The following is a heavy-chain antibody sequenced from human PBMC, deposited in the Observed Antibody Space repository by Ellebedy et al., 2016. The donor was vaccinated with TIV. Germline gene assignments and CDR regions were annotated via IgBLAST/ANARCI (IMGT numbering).Heavy chain of an antibody. Sequence: AASVKVSCKASGYTFTTYAIHWVRQAPGQRPEWMGWINAGIGNTKYSDNFPGRVTITTDTSASTAYMELSSLRSEDTAVYYCARRFDIVTGSYPRGYYGLDIWGQGTTVTVSS. CDR1: GYTFTTYA. CDR3: ARRFDIVTGSYPRGYYGLDI. D-gene: IGHD3-9*01. J-gene: IGHJ6*02. V-gene: IGHV1-3*01. CDR2: INAGIGNT.